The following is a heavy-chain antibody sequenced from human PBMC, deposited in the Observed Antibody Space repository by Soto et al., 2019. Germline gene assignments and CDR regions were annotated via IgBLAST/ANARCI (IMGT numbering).Heavy chain of an antibody. Sequence: GGSLRLSCAASGFTFSDYYMSWIRQAPGKGLEWVSYISSSSSYTNYADSVKGRFTISRDNAKNSLYLQMNSLRAEDTAVYYCARRFSTVVHNWFDPWGQGTLVTVSS. CDR3: ARRFSTVVHNWFDP. J-gene: IGHJ5*02. V-gene: IGHV3-11*03. CDR2: ISSSSSYT. CDR1: GFTFSDYY. D-gene: IGHD4-17*01.